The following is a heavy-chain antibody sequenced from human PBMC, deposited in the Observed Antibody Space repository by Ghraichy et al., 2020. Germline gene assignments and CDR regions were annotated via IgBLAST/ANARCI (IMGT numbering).Heavy chain of an antibody. Sequence: SGPTLVKPTQTLTLTCTFSGLSLTTSEVGVGWIRQPPGEALEWLALNYWDDDKRYSPSLKSRLTITKDTSKNQVVLTMTNMDPVDTATYYCAHKRGRTGPNTHYFDYWGQGTLVTVSS. CDR1: GLSLTTSEVG. D-gene: IGHD3/OR15-3a*01. J-gene: IGHJ4*02. CDR2: NYWDDDK. V-gene: IGHV2-5*02. CDR3: AHKRGRTGPNTHYFDY.